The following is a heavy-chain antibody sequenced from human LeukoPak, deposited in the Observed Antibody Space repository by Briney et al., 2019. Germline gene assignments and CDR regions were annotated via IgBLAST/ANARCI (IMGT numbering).Heavy chain of an antibody. V-gene: IGHV4-4*07. D-gene: IGHD6-13*01. CDR1: GVSISSYY. J-gene: IGHJ6*03. CDR2: IYTSGST. Sequence: SETLSLTCTVSGVSISSYYWSWIRQPAGKGLEWLGRIYTSGSTNYNPSLKSRVTMSVDTSKNQFSLKLSSVTAADTAVYYCARLRYAAVGYYYYYYMDVWGKGTTVTVSS. CDR3: ARLRYAAVGYYYYYYMDV.